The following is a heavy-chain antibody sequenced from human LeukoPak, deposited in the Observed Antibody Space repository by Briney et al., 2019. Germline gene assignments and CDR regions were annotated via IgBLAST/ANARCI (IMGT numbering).Heavy chain of an antibody. CDR3: ASRSSIWSGYQDTLYYFDS. J-gene: IGHJ4*02. CDR2: IYYSGST. V-gene: IGHV4-59*01. Sequence: SETLSLTCTVSGGSISSYYWSWIRQPPGKRLEWIGHIYYSGSTNNNPSLRSRVTISVDTSKNQFSLTLSSVTAADTAVYYCASRSSIWSGYQDTLYYFDSWGQGTLVTVSS. CDR1: GGSISSYY. D-gene: IGHD3-3*01.